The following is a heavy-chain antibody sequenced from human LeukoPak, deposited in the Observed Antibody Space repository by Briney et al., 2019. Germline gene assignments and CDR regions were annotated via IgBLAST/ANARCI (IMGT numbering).Heavy chain of an antibody. J-gene: IGHJ4*02. V-gene: IGHV4-61*02. Sequence: SQTLSLTCTVSGVSISSGSYYWSWIRQPAGRGLEWIGRNYTSGSTDYNPSLKSRVTISVDTSKYQLSLKLSSVTAADTAVYYCARGARGGGDGYNYVEGFRYWGQGTLVTVSS. D-gene: IGHD5-24*01. CDR1: GVSISSGSYY. CDR3: ARGARGGGDGYNYVEGFRY. CDR2: NYTSGST.